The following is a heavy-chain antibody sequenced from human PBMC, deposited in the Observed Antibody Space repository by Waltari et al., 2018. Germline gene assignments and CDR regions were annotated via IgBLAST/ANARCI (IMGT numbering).Heavy chain of an antibody. Sequence: EVRLVESGGGLVQPGGSLRPSCAASTLIFSNSWMNWVRQAPGKGLEWVANIKKDGSEKYYVDSVKGRFTISRDNPKNSLYLEMTSLRAEDTAVYYCASGAGWLIDYWGQGTLVTVSS. CDR2: IKKDGSEK. CDR1: TLIFSNSW. V-gene: IGHV3-7*01. CDR3: ASGAGWLIDY. J-gene: IGHJ4*02. D-gene: IGHD6-19*01.